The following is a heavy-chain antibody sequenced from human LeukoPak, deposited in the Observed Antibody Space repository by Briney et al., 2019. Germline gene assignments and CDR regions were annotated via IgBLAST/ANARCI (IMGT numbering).Heavy chain of an antibody. CDR3: ARGNTIAGYSSSWYKY. D-gene: IGHD6-13*01. J-gene: IGHJ4*02. Sequence: SETLSLTCAVYGGSFSGYYWSWIRQPPGKGLEWIGEINHSGSTNYNPSLKSRVTISVDTSKNQFSLKLSSVTAADTAVYYCARGNTIAGYSSSWYKYWGQGTLATVSS. CDR2: INHSGST. V-gene: IGHV4-34*01. CDR1: GGSFSGYY.